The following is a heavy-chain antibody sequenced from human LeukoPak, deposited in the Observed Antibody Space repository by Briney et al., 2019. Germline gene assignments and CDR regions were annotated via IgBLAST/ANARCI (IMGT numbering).Heavy chain of an antibody. CDR2: ISSSSSYI. CDR1: GFTFSSYS. Sequence: GGSLRLSCAASGFTFSSYSMNWVRQAPGKGLEWVSSISSSSSYIYYADSVKGRFTISRDNAQNSLYLQMNSLRAEDTAVYYCARGAAAAALIHWGQGTLVTVSS. J-gene: IGHJ4*02. V-gene: IGHV3-21*01. CDR3: ARGAAAAALIH. D-gene: IGHD2-2*01.